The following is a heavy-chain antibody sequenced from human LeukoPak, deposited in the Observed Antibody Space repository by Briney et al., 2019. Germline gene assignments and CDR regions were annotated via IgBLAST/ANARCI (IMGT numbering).Heavy chain of an antibody. V-gene: IGHV4-38-2*01. J-gene: IGHJ5*01. D-gene: IGHD6-6*01. CDR2: IYHSGST. CDR3: ARRIARPDNWFDS. CDR1: GYSISSGYY. Sequence: SETLSLXCAVSGYSISSGYYWGWIRQPPGKGLEWIGSIYHSGSTYYNPSLKSRVTISVDTSKNQFSLKLSSVTAADTAVYYCARRIARPDNWFDSWGQGTLVTVSS.